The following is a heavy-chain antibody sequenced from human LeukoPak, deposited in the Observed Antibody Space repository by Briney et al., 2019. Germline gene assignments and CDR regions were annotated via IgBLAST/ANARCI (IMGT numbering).Heavy chain of an antibody. J-gene: IGHJ4*02. D-gene: IGHD5-18*01. CDR3: AKDRYSYAFEYSDS. Sequence: PGRSLRLSCAAFGFTFSSYGMHWVRQAPGKGLEWVAVILNDGSKKYYADSVKGRSTISRDNSKNTLSLQVSSLRAEDTAVYYCAKDRYSYAFEYSDSWGQGTLVTVSS. CDR1: GFTFSSYG. CDR2: ILNDGSKK. V-gene: IGHV3-30*18.